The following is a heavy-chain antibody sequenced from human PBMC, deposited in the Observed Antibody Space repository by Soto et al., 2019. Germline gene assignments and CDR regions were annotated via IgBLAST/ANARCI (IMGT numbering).Heavy chain of an antibody. CDR2: IYYSGST. Sequence: SETLSLTCTVSGGSISSSSYYWGWIRQPPGKGLEWIGSIYYSGSTYYNPSLKSRVTISVDTSKNQFSLKLSSVTAADTAVYYCANQAVAGKTQYFQHWGQGTLVTVSS. CDR1: GGSISSSSYY. J-gene: IGHJ1*01. V-gene: IGHV4-39*01. D-gene: IGHD6-19*01. CDR3: ANQAVAGKTQYFQH.